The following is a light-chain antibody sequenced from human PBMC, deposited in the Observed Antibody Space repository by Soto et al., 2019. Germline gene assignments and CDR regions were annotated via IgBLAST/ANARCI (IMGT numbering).Light chain of an antibody. CDR3: QHYNNWPIT. J-gene: IGKJ5*01. V-gene: IGKV3-15*01. CDR2: GTS. Sequence: DTVISQSPSSLSVSPGESVTLSCRASQSVASNLAWYQQKPGQAPRLLIYGTSTRATGVPDRFSGSGSGTDFTLTISSLQAADFAVYHCQHYNNWPITFGQGTRLEIK. CDR1: QSVASN.